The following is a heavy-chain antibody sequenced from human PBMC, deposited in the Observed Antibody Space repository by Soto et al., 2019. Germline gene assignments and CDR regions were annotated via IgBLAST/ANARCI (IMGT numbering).Heavy chain of an antibody. Sequence: QVQLVQSGAEVKKPGSSVKVSCKASGGTFSSYAISWVRQAPGQGLEWMGGIIPIFGTANYAQKFQGRVTITADESTRTAYMELSSLRSEDTAVYYCARDREIGGDGYNPGDAFDIWGQGTMVTVSS. V-gene: IGHV1-69*12. CDR3: ARDREIGGDGYNPGDAFDI. CDR1: GGTFSSYA. CDR2: IIPIFGTA. D-gene: IGHD3-16*01. J-gene: IGHJ3*02.